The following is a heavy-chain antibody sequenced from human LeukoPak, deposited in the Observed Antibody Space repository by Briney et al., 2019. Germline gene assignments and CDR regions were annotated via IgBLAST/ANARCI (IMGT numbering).Heavy chain of an antibody. Sequence: GGSLSLSCVASGLTFSTYIMSWVRQAPGKGLEWVSTFSGTTGKTYYADSVKGRLTISRDNSKNTLYLQINSLKAEDTAVYYCASRRLYYSDYWGQGTLVTVSS. CDR2: FSGTTGKT. J-gene: IGHJ4*02. V-gene: IGHV3-23*01. CDR1: GLTFSTYI. CDR3: ASRRLYYSDY.